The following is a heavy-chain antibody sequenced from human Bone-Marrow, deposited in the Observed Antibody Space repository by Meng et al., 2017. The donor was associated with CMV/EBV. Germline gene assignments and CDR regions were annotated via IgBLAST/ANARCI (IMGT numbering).Heavy chain of an antibody. CDR1: GFTFSSYH. CDR2: ISSGSHAI. Sequence: GGSLRLSCAASGFTFSSYHMNWVRQAPGKGLEWVSYISSGSHAIYYADSVKGRFTISRDNYRSTLCLQMNSLRVEDTAVHYCARVWGGDNWFDPWGQGILVTVSS. CDR3: ARVWGGDNWFDP. J-gene: IGHJ5*02. D-gene: IGHD3-16*01. V-gene: IGHV3-48*01.